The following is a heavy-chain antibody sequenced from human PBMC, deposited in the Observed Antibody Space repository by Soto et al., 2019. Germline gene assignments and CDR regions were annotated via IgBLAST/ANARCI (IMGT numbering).Heavy chain of an antibody. J-gene: IGHJ4*02. CDR2: ISGSGGST. V-gene: IGHV3-23*01. Sequence: GGSLRLSCAASGFTFSSYAMSWVRQAPGEGLEWVSAISGSGGSTYYADSVKGRFTISRDNSKNTLYLQMNSLRAEDTAVYYCAKDCLPIAAAGLFDYWGQGTLVTVSS. D-gene: IGHD6-13*01. CDR3: AKDCLPIAAAGLFDY. CDR1: GFTFSSYA.